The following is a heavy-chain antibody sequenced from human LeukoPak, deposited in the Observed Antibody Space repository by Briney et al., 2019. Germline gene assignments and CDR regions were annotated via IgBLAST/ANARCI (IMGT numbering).Heavy chain of an antibody. CDR2: IKSKTDGGTT. J-gene: IGHJ4*02. CDR3: TTANSGYDFLFDY. D-gene: IGHD5-12*01. CDR1: GYTRRNAW. Sequence: GGSQTLSYAASGYTRRNAWMRCLRQAPQKEIKWVGSIKSKTDGGTTDYAAPVKGRFTISRDDSKNTLYLQMNSLKTEDTAVYYCTTANSGYDFLFDYWGQGTLVTVSS. V-gene: IGHV3-15*01.